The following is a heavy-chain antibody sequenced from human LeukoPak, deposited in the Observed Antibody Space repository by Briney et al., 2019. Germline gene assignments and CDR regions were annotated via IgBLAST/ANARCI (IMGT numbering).Heavy chain of an antibody. V-gene: IGHV3-49*04. CDR1: GFTFAVYA. CDR2: IRSKAYGGTT. D-gene: IGHD3-22*01. J-gene: IGHJ4*02. CDR3: TREGTSGYFHYFDY. Sequence: QPGRSLRLSCTASGFTFAVYAMSWVRQAPGKGLEWVGFIRSKAYGGTTEYAASVKGRFTISTDDSKSIAYLQMNSLKTEDTAVYYCTREGTSGYFHYFDYWGQGTLVTVSS.